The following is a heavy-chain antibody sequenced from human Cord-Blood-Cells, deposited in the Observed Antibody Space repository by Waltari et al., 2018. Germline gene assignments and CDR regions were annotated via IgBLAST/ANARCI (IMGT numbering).Heavy chain of an antibody. CDR2: IYSGGST. CDR1: GFTVSSNY. CDR3: ARERREYYDSSGYYFDY. V-gene: IGHV3-53*01. J-gene: IGHJ4*02. Sequence: EVQLVASGGGLIQPGGSLRLSCAASGFTVSSNYISWVRQAPGKGLEWVSVIYSGGSTYYADSVKGRFTISRDNSKNTLYLQMNSLRAEDTAVYYCARERREYYDSSGYYFDYWGQGTLVTVSS. D-gene: IGHD3-22*01.